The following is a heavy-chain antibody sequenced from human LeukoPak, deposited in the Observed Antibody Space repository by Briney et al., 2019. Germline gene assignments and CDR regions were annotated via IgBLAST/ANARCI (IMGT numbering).Heavy chain of an antibody. Sequence: GGSLRLSCAASGFTFSSYEMNWVRQAPGKGLEWVSYISSSGSTIYYADSVKGRFTISRDNAKNSLYLQMNSLRAEDTAVYYCARPRMVRGVISDYWGQGTLVTVSS. V-gene: IGHV3-48*03. J-gene: IGHJ4*02. D-gene: IGHD3-10*01. CDR2: ISSSGSTI. CDR1: GFTFSSYE. CDR3: ARPRMVRGVISDY.